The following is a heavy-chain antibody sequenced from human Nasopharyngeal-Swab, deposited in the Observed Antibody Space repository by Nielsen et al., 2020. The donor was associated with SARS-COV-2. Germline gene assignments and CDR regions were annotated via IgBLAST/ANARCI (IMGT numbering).Heavy chain of an antibody. J-gene: IGHJ3*02. V-gene: IGHV1-2*02. Sequence: ASVKVSCKASGYSFTGYYLHWVRRAPGQGPEWVGSLNPNSGGTNYAQKFQGRVTLTLDTSINTAYMDLTSLRSGDTAVYYCAREIYYGSGSYYVDDAFDIWGQGTMVTVSS. CDR3: AREIYYGSGSYYVDDAFDI. CDR2: LNPNSGGT. CDR1: GYSFTGYY. D-gene: IGHD3-10*01.